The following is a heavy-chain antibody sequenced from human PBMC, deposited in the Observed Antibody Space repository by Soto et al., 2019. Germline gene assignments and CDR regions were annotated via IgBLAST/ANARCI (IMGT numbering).Heavy chain of an antibody. CDR3: ASGIQLWLRRINNGYSG. D-gene: IGHD5-18*01. Sequence: QVQLVQSGAEVKKPESSVKVSCKAPGGTFSTYAISCVRQAPGQGLEWMGGIIPMFGTANYAQRLQDRVTITADESTNTVYIELSSLRSEDTAVYFCASGIQLWLRRINNGYSGWGQGTLVTVSS. J-gene: IGHJ4*02. CDR1: GGTFSTYA. V-gene: IGHV1-69*12. CDR2: IIPMFGTA.